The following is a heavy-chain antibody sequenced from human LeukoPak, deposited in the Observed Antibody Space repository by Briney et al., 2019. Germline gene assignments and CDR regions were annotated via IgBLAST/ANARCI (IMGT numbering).Heavy chain of an antibody. D-gene: IGHD5-18*01. CDR1: GFTFSSHG. CDR3: ARDPLTGGYSGSGPD. V-gene: IGHV3-23*01. J-gene: IGHJ4*02. Sequence: GGSLRLSCAASGFTFSSHGMNWVRQAPGKGLEWVSGISPNGVITYYADSVKGRFTISRDNSKGTVYLQMNSLRPEDTAVYYCARDPLTGGYSGSGPDWGQGTLVTVSS. CDR2: ISPNGVIT.